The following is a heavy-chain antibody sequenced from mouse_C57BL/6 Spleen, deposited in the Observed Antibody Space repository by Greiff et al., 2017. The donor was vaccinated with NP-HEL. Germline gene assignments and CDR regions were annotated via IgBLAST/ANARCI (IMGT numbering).Heavy chain of an antibody. V-gene: IGHV5-4*03. D-gene: IGHD2-3*01. CDR2: ISDGGSYT. CDR1: GFTFSSYA. J-gene: IGHJ2*01. CDR3: ARVDGYFDY. Sequence: EVKVVESGGGLVKPGGSLKLSCAASGFTFSSYAMSWVRQTPDKRLEWVATISDGGSYTYYPDNVKGRFTISRDNAKNNLYLQMSHLKSEDTAMYYCARVDGYFDYWGQGTTLTVSS.